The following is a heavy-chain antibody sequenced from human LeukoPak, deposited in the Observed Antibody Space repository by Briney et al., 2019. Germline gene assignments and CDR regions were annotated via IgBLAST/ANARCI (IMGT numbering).Heavy chain of an antibody. Sequence: SETLSLTCTVSGGSISSSSYYWGWIRQPPGKGLEWIGSIYYSGSTYYNPSLKSRVTISVDTSKNQFSLKLSSVTAADTAVYYCARAMGYDSSGYYYDWPGYFQHWGQGTLVTVSS. V-gene: IGHV4-39*07. J-gene: IGHJ1*01. D-gene: IGHD3-22*01. CDR3: ARAMGYDSSGYYYDWPGYFQH. CDR1: GGSISSSSYY. CDR2: IYYSGST.